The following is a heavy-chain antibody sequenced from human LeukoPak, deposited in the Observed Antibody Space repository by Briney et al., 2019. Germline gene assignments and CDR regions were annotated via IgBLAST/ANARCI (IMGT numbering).Heavy chain of an antibody. Sequence: PSETLSLTCTVSGGSFSSYYWSWIRQPPGKGPEWIGYIYYSGSTNYNPSLKSRVTISVDTSKNQFSLKLSSVTAADTAVYYCAKIYDHVWESSEAWYFDLWGRGTLVTVS. J-gene: IGHJ2*01. CDR2: IYYSGST. CDR3: AKIYDHVWESSEAWYFDL. V-gene: IGHV4-59*01. D-gene: IGHD3-16*01. CDR1: GGSFSSYY.